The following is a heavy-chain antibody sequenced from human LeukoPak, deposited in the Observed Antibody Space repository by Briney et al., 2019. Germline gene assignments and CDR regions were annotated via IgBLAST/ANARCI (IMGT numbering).Heavy chain of an antibody. CDR2: LSASGEGT. V-gene: IGHV3-23*01. CDR1: GFTFSIYA. D-gene: IGHD1-26*01. Sequence: GGSLRLSCAASGFTFSIYAMSWVRQAPAQGLDWVSALSASGEGTYYADSVKGRFTISRGTSPNTLYLHMSSLSAEDTPVYSCAKEMGLGRGNTYYSFAFDIWGQGTMVTVSS. CDR3: AKEMGLGRGNTYYSFAFDI. J-gene: IGHJ3*02.